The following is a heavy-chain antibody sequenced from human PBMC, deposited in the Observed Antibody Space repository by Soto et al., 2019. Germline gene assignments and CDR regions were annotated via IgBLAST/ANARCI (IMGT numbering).Heavy chain of an antibody. CDR2: ISWNSGSI. Sequence: EVDLVESGGGLAQPCRSLRLSCVASGFTFDDHGMHWVRQIPGRGLEWVSGISWNSGSIGYAESVKGRFTIFRDNAKNSLYLEMNSLRQEDTALYYCVRDTSSGWHLKDNWGQGVQVSVSS. V-gene: IGHV3-9*01. D-gene: IGHD3-9*01. CDR3: VRDTSSGWHLKDN. J-gene: IGHJ4*02. CDR1: GFTFDDHG.